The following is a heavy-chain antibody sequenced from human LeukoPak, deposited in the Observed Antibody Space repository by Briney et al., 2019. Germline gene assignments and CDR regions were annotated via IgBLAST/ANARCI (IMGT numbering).Heavy chain of an antibody. Sequence: ASVKVSCKASGYTFTGYYMHWVRQAPGQGLEWMGWINPNSGGTNYAQKFQGRVTMTRDTSISTAYMELSRLRSDDTAVHYCARDQGEQWLVPYFDYWGQGTLVTVSS. J-gene: IGHJ4*02. D-gene: IGHD6-19*01. CDR2: INPNSGGT. CDR3: ARDQGEQWLVPYFDY. CDR1: GYTFTGYY. V-gene: IGHV1-2*02.